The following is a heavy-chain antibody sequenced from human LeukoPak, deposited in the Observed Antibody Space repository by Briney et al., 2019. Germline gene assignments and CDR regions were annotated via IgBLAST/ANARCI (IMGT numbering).Heavy chain of an antibody. CDR1: GGSISSSSYY. CDR3: ASSKPLYYYDSSGYHFDY. Sequence: SETLSLTCTVSGGSISSSSYYWGWIRQPPGKGLEWIGSIYYSGSTYYNPSLKSRVTISVDTSKNQFSLKLSSVTAADTAVYYCASSKPLYYYDSSGYHFDYWGQGTLVTVSS. V-gene: IGHV4-39*07. CDR2: IYYSGST. J-gene: IGHJ4*02. D-gene: IGHD3-22*01.